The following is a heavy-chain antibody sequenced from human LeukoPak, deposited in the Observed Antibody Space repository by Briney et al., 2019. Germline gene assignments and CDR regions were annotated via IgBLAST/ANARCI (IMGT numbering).Heavy chain of an antibody. CDR3: ARGPSTYYYDSSGPSGY. CDR1: GGSFSGYY. Sequence: SETLSLTCAVYGGSFSGYYWSWIRQPPGKGLEWIGEINHSGSTNYNPSLKSRVTISVDTSKNQFSLKLSSVTAADTAVYYCARGPSTYYYDSSGPSGYWGQGTLVTVSS. V-gene: IGHV4-34*01. D-gene: IGHD3-22*01. J-gene: IGHJ4*02. CDR2: INHSGST.